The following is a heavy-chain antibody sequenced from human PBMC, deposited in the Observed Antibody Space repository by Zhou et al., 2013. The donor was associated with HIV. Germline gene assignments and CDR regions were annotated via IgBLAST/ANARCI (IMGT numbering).Heavy chain of an antibody. Sequence: QVQLVQSGAEVKKPGASVKVSCKASGYTFTSYYMHWVRQAPGQGLEWMGIISPSGGSTNYAQKFQGRVTMSRDTSTSTVYMELSSLRSEDTAVYYCARDGYDYSDDWVSGAFDIWGQGTMVTVSS. V-gene: IGHV1-46*01. J-gene: IGHJ3*02. CDR3: ARDGYDYSDDWVSGAFDI. CDR1: GYTFTSYY. D-gene: IGHD4-17*01. CDR2: ISPSGGST.